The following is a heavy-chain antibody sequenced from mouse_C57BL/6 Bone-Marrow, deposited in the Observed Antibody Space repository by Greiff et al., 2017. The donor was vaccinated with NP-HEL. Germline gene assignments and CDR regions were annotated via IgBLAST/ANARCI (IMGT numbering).Heavy chain of an antibody. V-gene: IGHV3-6*01. CDR2: ISYDGSN. CDR3: ASGYGSSYLFDY. Sequence: VQLQQSGPGLVKPSQSLSLTCSVTGYSITSGYYWNWIRQFPGNKLEWMGYISYDGSNNYNPSLKNRISITRDTSKNQFFLKLNSVTTEDTATYYCASGYGSSYLFDYWGQGTTLTVSS. J-gene: IGHJ2*01. D-gene: IGHD1-1*01. CDR1: GYSITSGYY.